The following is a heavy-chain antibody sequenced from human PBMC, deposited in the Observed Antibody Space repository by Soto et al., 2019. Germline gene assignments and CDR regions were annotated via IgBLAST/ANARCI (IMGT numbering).Heavy chain of an antibody. Sequence: GGSLRLSCAASGFTFSSYSMNWVRQAPGKGLEWVSSISSSSSYIYYADSVKGRFTISRDNAKNSLYLQMNSLRAEDTAVYYCAREPIVVVPAAPMGGCDYWGQGTLVTVSS. V-gene: IGHV3-21*01. D-gene: IGHD2-2*01. CDR2: ISSSSSYI. CDR3: AREPIVVVPAAPMGGCDY. CDR1: GFTFSSYS. J-gene: IGHJ4*02.